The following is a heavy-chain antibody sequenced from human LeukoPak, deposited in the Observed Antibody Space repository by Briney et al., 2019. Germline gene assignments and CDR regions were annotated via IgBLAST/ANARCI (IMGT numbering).Heavy chain of an antibody. CDR3: AKGHRSSSSFFDS. J-gene: IGHJ4*02. V-gene: IGHV3-23*01. CDR2: INGRGDDT. CDR1: SGSA. D-gene: IGHD6-19*01. Sequence: GGSLRLSCAAFSGSAMSWVRQAPGRGLEWVSAINGRGDDTYYPDSVKGRFTISRDNSNNTLYLQMNSLRAEDTAVYYCAKGHRSSSSFFDSWGQGILVTVSS.